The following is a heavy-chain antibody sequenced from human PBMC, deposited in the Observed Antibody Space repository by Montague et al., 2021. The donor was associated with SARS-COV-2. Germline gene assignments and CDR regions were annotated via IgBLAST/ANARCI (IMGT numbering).Heavy chain of an antibody. CDR2: IYSSGTT. J-gene: IGHJ4*02. V-gene: IGHV4-39*07. Sequence: SETLSLTCTVSGGSIGTSSHFWGWVRQPPGKGLEWIGIIYSSGTTSYIPSLKSRPTISSDTSKNQFSLRLASVTAADTAVYYCARFREAGDVLDYWGQGNPVTVSS. CDR3: ARFREAGDVLDY. CDR1: GGSIGTSSHF. D-gene: IGHD7-27*01.